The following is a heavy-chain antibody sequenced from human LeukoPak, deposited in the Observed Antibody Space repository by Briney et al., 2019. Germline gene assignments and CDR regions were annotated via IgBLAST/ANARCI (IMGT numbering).Heavy chain of an antibody. V-gene: IGHV1-2*02. CDR1: GYTFTGYY. CDR3: AREVVPYDFWSGYTYYFDY. CDR2: INPNSGGT. J-gene: IGHJ4*02. Sequence: ASVKVSCKASGYTFTGYYMHRVRQAPGQGLEWMGWINPNSGGTNYAQKFQGRVTMTRDTSISTAYMELSRLRSDDTAVYYCAREVVPYDFWSGYTYYFDYWGQGTLVTVSS. D-gene: IGHD3-3*01.